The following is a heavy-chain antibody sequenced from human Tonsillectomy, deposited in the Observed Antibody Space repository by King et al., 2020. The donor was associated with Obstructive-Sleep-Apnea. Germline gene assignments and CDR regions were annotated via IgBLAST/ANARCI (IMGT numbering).Heavy chain of an antibody. CDR2: ISHDGNFK. Sequence: VQLVESGGGVVQPGRSLRLSCAASGFTFSSYTMHWVRQAPGKGLEWVTLISHDGNFKDYVDSVKGRFTISRDNSRNTLYLQMNSLRAEDTAVYYCFAADFGMDVWGQGTTVTVSS. D-gene: IGHD6-13*01. CDR1: GFTFSSYT. J-gene: IGHJ6*02. V-gene: IGHV3-30-3*01. CDR3: FAADFGMDV.